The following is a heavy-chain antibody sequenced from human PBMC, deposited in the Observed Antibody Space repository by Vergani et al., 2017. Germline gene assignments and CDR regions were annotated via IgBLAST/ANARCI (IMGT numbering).Heavy chain of an antibody. CDR1: GFTFSSYS. J-gene: IGHJ4*02. V-gene: IGHV3-21*01. CDR3: ARDLNYATVTTADY. Sequence: EVQLVESGGGLVKPGGSLRLSCAASGFTFSSYSMNWVRQAPGKGLEWVSSISSSSSYIYYADSVKGRFTISRANAKNSLYLQMNSLRAEDTAVYYCARDLNYATVTTADYWGQGTLVTVSS. D-gene: IGHD4-11*01. CDR2: ISSSSSYI.